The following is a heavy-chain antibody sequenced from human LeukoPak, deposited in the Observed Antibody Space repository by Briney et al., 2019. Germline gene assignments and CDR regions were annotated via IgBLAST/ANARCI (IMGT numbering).Heavy chain of an antibody. CDR1: GGTFSSYA. V-gene: IGHV1-69*13. CDR2: IIPIFGTA. CDR3: ARDLSAMEYYYGIDV. D-gene: IGHD3-3*01. Sequence: GASVKVSCKASGGTFSSYAISWVRQAPGQGLEWMGGIIPIFGTANYAQKFQGRVTITADESTSTAYMELSSLRSEDTAVYYCARDLSAMEYYYGIDVWGQGTTVTVSS. J-gene: IGHJ6*02.